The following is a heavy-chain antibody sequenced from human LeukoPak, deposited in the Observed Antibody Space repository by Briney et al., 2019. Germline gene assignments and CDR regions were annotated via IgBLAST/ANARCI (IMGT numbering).Heavy chain of an antibody. CDR3: ARKQWLVLWLGGAFDI. D-gene: IGHD6-19*01. J-gene: IGHJ3*02. Sequence: GGSLRLSCAASGFTFSSYWMSWVRQAQGQGLERVANIKQDGSEKYYVDSVKGRFTISRDNAKNSLYLQMNSLRAEDTAVYYCARKQWLVLWLGGAFDIWGQGTMVTVSS. CDR1: GFTFSSYW. CDR2: IKQDGSEK. V-gene: IGHV3-7*01.